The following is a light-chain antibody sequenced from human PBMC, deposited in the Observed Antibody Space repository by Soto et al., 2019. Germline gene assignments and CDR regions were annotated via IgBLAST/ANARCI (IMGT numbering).Light chain of an antibody. Sequence: IVMTQSPATLSVSPGERATLSCRASQNVNSNLAWYQQKPGQAPRLLIYGASTRATGVPARFSGSGSGTEFTLTINRLQSEDFADYYCQQYNNWPPVTFGQGTRLEL. J-gene: IGKJ5*01. V-gene: IGKV3-15*01. CDR3: QQYNNWPPVT. CDR2: GAS. CDR1: QNVNSN.